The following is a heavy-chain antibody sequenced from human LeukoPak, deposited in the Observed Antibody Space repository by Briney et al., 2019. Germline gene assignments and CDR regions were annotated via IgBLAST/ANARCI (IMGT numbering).Heavy chain of an antibody. V-gene: IGHV1-18*01. CDR1: GYTFTSYG. J-gene: IGHJ3*02. Sequence: ASVKVSCKASGYTFTSYGISWVRQAPGQGLEWMGWISAYNGNTNYAQKLQGRVTMTTDTSTSTAYMELRSLRSDDTAVYYCARENLGIAARSAFDIWGQGTMVTASS. CDR2: ISAYNGNT. D-gene: IGHD6-6*01. CDR3: ARENLGIAARSAFDI.